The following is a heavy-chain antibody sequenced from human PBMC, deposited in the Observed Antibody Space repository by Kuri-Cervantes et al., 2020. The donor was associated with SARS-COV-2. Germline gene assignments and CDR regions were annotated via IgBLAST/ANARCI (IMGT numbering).Heavy chain of an antibody. V-gene: IGHV3-30-3*01. CDR1: GFTFSSYA. Sequence: GGSLRLSCAASGFTFSSYAMHWVRQAPGKGLEWMAVISYDGSNKYYADSVKGRFTISRDNSKNTLYLQMNSLRAEDTAVYYCAKDLRLLWFGELLYWGQGTLVTVSS. CDR2: ISYDGSNK. D-gene: IGHD3-10*01. J-gene: IGHJ4*02. CDR3: AKDLRLLWFGELLY.